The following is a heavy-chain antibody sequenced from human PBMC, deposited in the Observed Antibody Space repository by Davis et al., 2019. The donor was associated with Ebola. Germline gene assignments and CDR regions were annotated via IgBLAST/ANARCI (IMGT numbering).Heavy chain of an antibody. CDR2: ISSSSSYI. V-gene: IGHV3-21*01. Sequence: GGSLRLSCAASGFTFDDYAMTWVRQAPGKGLEWVSSISSSSSYIYYADSVKGRFTISRDNAKNSLYLQMNSLRAEDTAVYYCARDLVQLLSSSAGYYYGMDVWGKGTTVTVSS. D-gene: IGHD6-6*01. CDR3: ARDLVQLLSSSAGYYYGMDV. CDR1: GFTFDDYA. J-gene: IGHJ6*04.